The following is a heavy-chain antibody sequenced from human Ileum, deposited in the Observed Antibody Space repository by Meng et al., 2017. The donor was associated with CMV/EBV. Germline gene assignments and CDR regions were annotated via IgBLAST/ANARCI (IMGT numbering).Heavy chain of an antibody. V-gene: IGHV6-1*01. J-gene: IGHJ4*02. Sequence: SCAISGDSVSSNSAAWNWIRQSPSRGLEWLGRTYYRSKWYNDYAVSVKGRISINPDTSKNQFSLQLNSVTPEDTAVYYCARDPSGLGGSYNDYWGQGTLVTVSS. CDR2: TYYRSKWYN. D-gene: IGHD1-26*01. CDR3: ARDPSGLGGSYNDY. CDR1: GDSVSSNSAA.